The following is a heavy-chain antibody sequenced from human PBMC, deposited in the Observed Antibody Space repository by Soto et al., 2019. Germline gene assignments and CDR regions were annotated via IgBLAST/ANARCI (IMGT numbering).Heavy chain of an antibody. Sequence: ASVKVSCKASGYTFTSYDINWVRQATGQGLEWMGWMNPNSGNTGYAQKFQGRVTMTRNTSISTAYMELSSLRSEDTAVYYCARKVLTGYYRRNWFNPWGQGTLGTVSS. J-gene: IGHJ5*02. D-gene: IGHD3-9*01. V-gene: IGHV1-8*01. CDR1: GYTFTSYD. CDR2: MNPNSGNT. CDR3: ARKVLTGYYRRNWFNP.